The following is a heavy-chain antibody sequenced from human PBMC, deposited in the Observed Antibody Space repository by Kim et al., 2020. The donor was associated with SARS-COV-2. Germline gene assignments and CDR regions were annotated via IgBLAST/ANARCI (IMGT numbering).Heavy chain of an antibody. Sequence: ASVKVSCKASGYTFNSYGISWVRQAPGQGLEWMGWISAWNGETWYGQKFQGRVAMTTDTSTTTAFLEVRSLTSDDTARYYCARDSRDRYYGMDVWGQGTTVTV. CDR1: GYTFNSYG. CDR2: ISAWNGET. J-gene: IGHJ6*02. CDR3: ARDSRDRYYGMDV. V-gene: IGHV1-18*04.